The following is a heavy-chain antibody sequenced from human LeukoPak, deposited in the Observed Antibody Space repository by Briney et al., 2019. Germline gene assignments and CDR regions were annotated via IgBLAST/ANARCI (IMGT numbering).Heavy chain of an antibody. D-gene: IGHD6-6*01. J-gene: IGHJ5*02. CDR2: FDPEDGET. CDR1: GYTLTELS. V-gene: IGHV1-24*01. Sequence: ASVKVSCKVSGYTLTELSMHWVRQAPGKGLEGMGGFDPEDGETVYAQKFQGRVTMTEDTSTDTAYMELSSLRSEDTAVYYCATFHSSSANWFDPWGQGTLVTVSS. CDR3: ATFHSSSANWFDP.